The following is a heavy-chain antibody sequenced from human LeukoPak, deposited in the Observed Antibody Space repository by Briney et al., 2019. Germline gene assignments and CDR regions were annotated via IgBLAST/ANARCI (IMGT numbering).Heavy chain of an antibody. J-gene: IGHJ3*02. CDR3: ARDHVGAFDI. Sequence: GGSLRLSCAASGFTFSSYSMNWVRQAPGKGLEWVSTISSSSSYIYYADSVKGRFTISRDNAKNSLYLQMNSLRAEDTAVYYCARDHVGAFDIWGQGTMVTVSS. CDR2: ISSSSSYI. V-gene: IGHV3-21*01. CDR1: GFTFSSYS.